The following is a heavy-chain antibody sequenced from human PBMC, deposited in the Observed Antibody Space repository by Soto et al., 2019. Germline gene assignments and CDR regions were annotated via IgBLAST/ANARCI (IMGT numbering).Heavy chain of an antibody. CDR2: IYHSGST. CDR1: GDSISRGGYY. CDR3: LIDEAGAYGHGWFGP. V-gene: IGHV4-31*03. D-gene: IGHD2-21*01. J-gene: IGHJ5*02. Sequence: QVQLQESGPGLVKPSQTLSLSCTVSGDSISRGGYYWNWIRQHPRKGLEWIGYIYHSGSTNYNTSHKSRATISVDTSKNQMTRKLTNVTAADTAVYYCLIDEAGAYGHGWFGPWGQGILVTVSS.